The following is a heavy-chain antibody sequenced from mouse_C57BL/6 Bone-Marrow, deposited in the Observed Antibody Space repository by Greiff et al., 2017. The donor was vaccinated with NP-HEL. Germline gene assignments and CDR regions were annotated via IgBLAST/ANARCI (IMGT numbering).Heavy chain of an antibody. CDR3: AILHYYGSSSYAMDY. Sequence: VKLVESGPGLVAPSQSLSITCTVSGFSLTSYGVDWVRQSPGKGLEWLGVIWGVGSTNYNSALKSRLSISKDNSKSQVFLKMNSLQTDDTAMYYCAILHYYGSSSYAMDYWGQGTSVTVSS. CDR2: IWGVGST. CDR1: GFSLTSYG. J-gene: IGHJ4*01. D-gene: IGHD1-1*01. V-gene: IGHV2-6*01.